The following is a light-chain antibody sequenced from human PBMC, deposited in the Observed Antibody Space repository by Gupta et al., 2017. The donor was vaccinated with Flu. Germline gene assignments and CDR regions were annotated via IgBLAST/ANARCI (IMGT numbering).Light chain of an antibody. CDR2: QDT. CDR1: TLGDKY. J-gene: IGLJ3*02. V-gene: IGLV3-1*01. CDR3: QAWDSSIWV. Sequence: SPGQTASITCSGDTLGDKYASWFQQKTGQSPVLVIYQDTKRPSGIPERFSGSNSGNTATLTISGTQAMDEADYYCQAWDSSIWVFGGGTKLTVL.